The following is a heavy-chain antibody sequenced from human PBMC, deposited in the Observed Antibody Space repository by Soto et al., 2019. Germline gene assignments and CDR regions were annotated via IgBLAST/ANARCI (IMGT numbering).Heavy chain of an antibody. D-gene: IGHD3-22*01. Sequence: QVQLVQSGGEVKKPGASVKVSCKASGYTFTTYGISWVRLAPGQGLEWMGWISAYNGNTSYAQKLQGRVTMTTDTSTSTAYMELRSLRSDDTAVYYCARVFFRLFAFDIWGQGTMVTVSS. CDR2: ISAYNGNT. CDR1: GYTFTTYG. V-gene: IGHV1-18*01. J-gene: IGHJ3*02. CDR3: ARVFFRLFAFDI.